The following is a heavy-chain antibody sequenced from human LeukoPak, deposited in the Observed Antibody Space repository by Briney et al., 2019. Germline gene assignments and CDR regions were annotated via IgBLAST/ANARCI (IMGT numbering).Heavy chain of an antibody. CDR2: IKQDGSEK. V-gene: IGHV3-7*01. CDR1: EFTFPMYW. CDR3: VRHRNGGSQDDAFDI. D-gene: IGHD2-15*01. Sequence: GGSLRLSCAASEFTFPMYWMSWVRQAPGKGLEWVADIKQDGSEKYYVDSVKGRFTISRQNAKKSLFLQMNSLRAEDTAVYYCVRHRNGGSQDDAFDIWGQGTMVTVSS. J-gene: IGHJ3*02.